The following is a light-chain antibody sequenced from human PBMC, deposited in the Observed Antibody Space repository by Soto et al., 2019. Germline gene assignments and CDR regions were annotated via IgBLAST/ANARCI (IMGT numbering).Light chain of an antibody. CDR3: QQRSNWRTWT. CDR1: QSVSSY. Sequence: EIVLTQSPATLSLSPGERATLSCRASQSVSSYLAWYQQKPGQAPRLLIYDASNRATGIPARFSGSGSGTDFTLTIRSLEPEDFAVYYCQQRSNWRTWTFGQGTKVEIK. CDR2: DAS. J-gene: IGKJ1*01. V-gene: IGKV3-11*01.